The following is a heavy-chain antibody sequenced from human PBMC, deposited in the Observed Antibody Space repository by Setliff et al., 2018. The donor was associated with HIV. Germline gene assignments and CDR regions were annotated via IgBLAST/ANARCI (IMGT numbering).Heavy chain of an antibody. CDR1: GYTFTSYY. V-gene: IGHV1-46*01. D-gene: IGHD2-21*01. J-gene: IGHJ4*02. Sequence: ASVKVSCKASGYTFTSYYMHWVRQAPGQGLEWMGIINPSGGSTNYAQKFQGRVTITADETTSTAYMELSSLRSEDTAVYFCARDPVSDNSATPYYFDYWGQGTLVTVSS. CDR3: ARDPVSDNSATPYYFDY. CDR2: INPSGGST.